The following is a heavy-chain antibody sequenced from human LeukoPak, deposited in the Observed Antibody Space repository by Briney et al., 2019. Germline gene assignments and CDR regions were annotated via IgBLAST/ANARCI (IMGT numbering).Heavy chain of an antibody. CDR1: GFTFSSYG. Sequence: GGSLRLSCAASGFTFSSYGMHWVRQAPGKGLEWVAVISYDGSNKYYADSVKGRFTISRDNSKNTLYLQMNSLRAEDTAVYYCAKGGLSTTVTTHGMDVWGQGTMVTVSS. CDR3: AKGGLSTTVTTHGMDV. CDR2: ISYDGSNK. D-gene: IGHD4-17*01. J-gene: IGHJ6*02. V-gene: IGHV3-30*18.